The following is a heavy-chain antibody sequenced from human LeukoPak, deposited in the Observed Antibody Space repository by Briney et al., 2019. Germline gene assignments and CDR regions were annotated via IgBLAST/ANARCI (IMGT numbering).Heavy chain of an antibody. V-gene: IGHV3-48*02. CDR1: GFTFTSYS. J-gene: IGHJ4*02. D-gene: IGHD1-14*01. Sequence: GGSLRLSCAASGFTFTSYSMNWVRQAPGKGLEWVSYISASRSTIYFADSVKGRFTISRDNAKNSLYLQMNSLRDEDTAVYYCVSGTTYFDYWGQGALVPASS. CDR2: ISASRSTI. CDR3: VSGTTYFDY.